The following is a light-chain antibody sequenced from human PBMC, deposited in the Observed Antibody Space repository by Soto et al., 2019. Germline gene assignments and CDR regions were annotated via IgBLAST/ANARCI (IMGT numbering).Light chain of an antibody. Sequence: IVLTQSPGTLSLSPLEIATPSVMGSQSVSSYLAWYQQKPGQAPRLLIYDASNTATGIPARFSGSGSGTDFTLTISSLEPEDFAVYYCQQRSNWTLTFGGGTKVDIK. V-gene: IGKV3-11*01. CDR3: QQRSNWTLT. CDR1: QSVSSY. J-gene: IGKJ4*01. CDR2: DAS.